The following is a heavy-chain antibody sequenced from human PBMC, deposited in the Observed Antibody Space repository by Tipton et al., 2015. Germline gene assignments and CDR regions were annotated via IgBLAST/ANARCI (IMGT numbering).Heavy chain of an antibody. V-gene: IGHV4-59*01. J-gene: IGHJ6*02. CDR3: ARDLEHGMDV. D-gene: IGHD5-24*01. CDR1: SDSISKYY. Sequence: LRLSCSVSSDSISKYYWSWIRQPPGKELEWIGYIQYSGSTNYNPSLKSRVTMSLDTFKNQFSLTLNSVTAADTAVYYCARDLEHGMDVWGQGTTVTVSS. CDR2: IQYSGST.